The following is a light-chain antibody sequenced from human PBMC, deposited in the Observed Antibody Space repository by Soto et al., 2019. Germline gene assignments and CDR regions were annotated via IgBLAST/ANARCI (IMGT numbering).Light chain of an antibody. CDR2: TTS. V-gene: IGKV1-39*01. J-gene: IGKJ5*01. CDR1: QAINSY. Sequence: DIQMTQSPSSLSASVGDRVSITCRASQAINSYLNWFQQKPGEAPNLLIYTTSTLQSGVPSRFSGSGSGTHFTLTISNLQPEDFATYYCQQGNETPFTFGQGTRLEI. CDR3: QQGNETPFT.